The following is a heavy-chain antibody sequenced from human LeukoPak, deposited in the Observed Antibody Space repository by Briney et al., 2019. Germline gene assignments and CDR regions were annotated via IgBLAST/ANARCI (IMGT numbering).Heavy chain of an antibody. CDR2: INPDSGGT. V-gene: IGHV1-2*02. D-gene: IGHD3-10*01. CDR1: GYTFTGYY. J-gene: IGHJ5*02. CDR3: ARGSDYGSGSYYTWSFEP. Sequence: ASVKVSCKASGYTFTGYYMHWVRQAPGQGLEWMGWINPDSGGTNYAQKLQGRVTMTRDTTISTAYMELSRMRSDDTAVYYCARGSDYGSGSYYTWSFEPWGQGTPVTVSS.